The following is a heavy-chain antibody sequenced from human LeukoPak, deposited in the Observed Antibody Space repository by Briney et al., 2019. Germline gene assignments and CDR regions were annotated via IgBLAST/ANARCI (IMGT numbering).Heavy chain of an antibody. CDR1: GGSISSYY. V-gene: IGHV4-59*01. Sequence: PSETLSLTCTVSGGSISSYYWSWIRQPPGKGLEWIGYIYYSGSTNYNPSLKSRVTISVDTSKNQFSLKLSSVTAADTAVYYCARFGGSYYYYMDVWGKGTTVTVSS. D-gene: IGHD3-16*01. CDR2: IYYSGST. J-gene: IGHJ6*03. CDR3: ARFGGSYYYYMDV.